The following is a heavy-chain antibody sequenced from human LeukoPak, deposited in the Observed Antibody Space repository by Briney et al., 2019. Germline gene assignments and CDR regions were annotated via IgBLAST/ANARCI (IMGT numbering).Heavy chain of an antibody. D-gene: IGHD5-12*01. CDR2: INPSGSST. CDR3: ARFAHVYSAYDY. CDR1: GYTFTSYY. J-gene: IGHJ4*02. V-gene: IGHV1-46*01. Sequence: GASVTVSCKASGYTFTSYYIHWVRLAPGQGLEWMGIINPSGSSTHYAQKFQGRATMTTDTSTSTVYMDLGSLRSEDTAVYYCARFAHVYSAYDYWGQGTLVTVSS.